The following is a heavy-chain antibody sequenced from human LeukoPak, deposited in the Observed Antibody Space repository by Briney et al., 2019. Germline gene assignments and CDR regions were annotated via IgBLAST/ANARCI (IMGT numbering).Heavy chain of an antibody. V-gene: IGHV3-30-3*01. CDR1: GFTFSNAW. J-gene: IGHJ4*02. Sequence: GGSLRLSCAASGFTFSNAWMSWVRQAPGKGLEWVAVISYDGSNKYYADSVKGRFTISRDNSKNTLYLQMNSLRAEDTAVYYCARLGGYSSSWYADYWGQGTLVTVSS. CDR3: ARLGGYSSSWYADY. CDR2: ISYDGSNK. D-gene: IGHD6-13*01.